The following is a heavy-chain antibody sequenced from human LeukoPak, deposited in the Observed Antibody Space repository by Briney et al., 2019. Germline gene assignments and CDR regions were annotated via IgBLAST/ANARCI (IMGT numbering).Heavy chain of an antibody. J-gene: IGHJ4*02. CDR2: ISGSGGST. CDR1: GFTVNSNY. V-gene: IGHV3-23*01. Sequence: GGSLRLSCAASGFTVNSNYMNWVRQVPGKGLEWVSAISGSGGSTYYADSVKGRFTISRDNSKNTLYLQMNSLRAEDTAVYYCAKKSRGSGSYYGDYWGQGILVTVSS. CDR3: AKKSRGSGSYYGDY. D-gene: IGHD3-10*01.